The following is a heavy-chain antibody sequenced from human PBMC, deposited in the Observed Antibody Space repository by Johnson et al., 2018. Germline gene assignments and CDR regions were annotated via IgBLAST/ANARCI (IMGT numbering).Heavy chain of an antibody. Sequence: EVQLLESGGVAVQPGGSLRLSCAASGFTFDDYAMHWVRQAPGKGLVWVSLISWDGGSTYYADSVTGRFTISRDNSKNSLYLHMNIMRPEDTALFYCAKISVPYYYGSGSYSYYNMGVWGKGTTVTVSS. J-gene: IGHJ6*03. CDR2: ISWDGGST. D-gene: IGHD3-10*01. CDR1: GFTFDDYA. CDR3: AKISVPYYYGSGSYSYYNMGV. V-gene: IGHV3-43D*03.